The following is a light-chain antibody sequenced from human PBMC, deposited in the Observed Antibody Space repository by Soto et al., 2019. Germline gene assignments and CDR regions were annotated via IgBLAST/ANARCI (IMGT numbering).Light chain of an antibody. CDR1: NSDIGIYNY. V-gene: IGLV2-14*01. Sequence: QSALTQPASVSGSPGQSITISCTGTNSDIGIYNYVSWYQQHPGKAPKLVICEVSNRPSGVSSRFSGSKSGNTASLTISGLRAEDEADYYCCSYAGSYSYVFGTGTKVTVL. CDR3: CSYAGSYSYV. CDR2: EVS. J-gene: IGLJ1*01.